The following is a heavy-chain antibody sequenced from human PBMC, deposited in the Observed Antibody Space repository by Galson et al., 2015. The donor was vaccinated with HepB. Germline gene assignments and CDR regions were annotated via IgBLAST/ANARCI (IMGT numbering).Heavy chain of an antibody. J-gene: IGHJ4*02. Sequence: ETLSLTCTVSGGSISSYYWSWIRQPPGKGLEWIGYIYYSGSTNYNPSLKSRVTISVDTSKNQFSLKLSSVTAADTAVYYCARGAYYGGTSCYDYWGQGTLVTVSS. CDR3: ARGAYYGGTSCYDY. V-gene: IGHV4-59*01. CDR1: GGSISSYY. D-gene: IGHD2-2*01. CDR2: IYYSGST.